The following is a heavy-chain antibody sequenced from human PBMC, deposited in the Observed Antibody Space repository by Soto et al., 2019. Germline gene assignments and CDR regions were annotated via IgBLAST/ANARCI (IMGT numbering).Heavy chain of an antibody. J-gene: IGHJ5*02. CDR1: GHTFTSYA. D-gene: IGHD3-3*01. Sequence: ASVKVSCKASGHTFTSYAMHWVRQAPGQRFKWMCWINAGNGNTKYSQKFQGRVTITRDTSASTAYMELSSLRSEDTAVYYCARDGYYDFWSGYHNWFDPWGQGTLVTVS. CDR2: INAGNGNT. V-gene: IGHV1-3*01. CDR3: ARDGYYDFWSGYHNWFDP.